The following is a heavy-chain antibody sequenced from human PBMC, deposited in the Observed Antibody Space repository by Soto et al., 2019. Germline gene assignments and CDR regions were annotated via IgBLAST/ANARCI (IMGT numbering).Heavy chain of an antibody. J-gene: IGHJ4*02. CDR1: GFTVSSNY. CDR2: IYSGGST. Sequence: EVQLVESVGGLVQPGGSLRLSCAASGFTVSSNYMSWVRQAPGKGLEWVSVIYSGGSTYYADSVKGRFTISRHNSKNTLYLQMNSLRAEDTAVYYCARAIIAVAAYYFDYWGQGTLVTVSS. D-gene: IGHD6-19*01. V-gene: IGHV3-53*04. CDR3: ARAIIAVAAYYFDY.